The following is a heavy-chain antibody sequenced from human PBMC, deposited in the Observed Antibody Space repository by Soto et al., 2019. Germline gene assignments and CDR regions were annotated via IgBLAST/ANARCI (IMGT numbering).Heavy chain of an antibody. J-gene: IGHJ4*02. CDR1: GGSISSGGSS. D-gene: IGHD6-19*01. CDR3: ARAGDSSGPVALGY. V-gene: IGHV4-30-2*01. Sequence: LSLTCPVSGGSISSGGSSWSWIRQPPGKVLEWIGYIYHSGSTYYNPSLKSRVTISVDRSKNQFSLKLSSVTAADTAVYYCARAGDSSGPVALGYWGQGTLVTVS. CDR2: IYHSGST.